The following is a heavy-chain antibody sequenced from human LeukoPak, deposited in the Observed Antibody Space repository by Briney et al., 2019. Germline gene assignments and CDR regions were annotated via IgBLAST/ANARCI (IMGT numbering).Heavy chain of an antibody. D-gene: IGHD5-24*01. Sequence: SETLSLTCAVYGGSFSGYYWSWIRQPPGKGLEWIGEINHSGSTYYNPSLKSRVTISVDTSKNQLSLKLSSVTAADTAVYYCARHGRWLHHFDYWGQGTLVTVSS. CDR2: INHSGST. CDR1: GGSFSGYY. V-gene: IGHV4-34*01. CDR3: ARHGRWLHHFDY. J-gene: IGHJ4*02.